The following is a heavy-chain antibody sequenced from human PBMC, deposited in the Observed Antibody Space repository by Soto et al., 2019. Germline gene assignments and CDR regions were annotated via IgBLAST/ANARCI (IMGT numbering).Heavy chain of an antibody. CDR1: GYSFTSYW. CDR2: IDPSDSYT. V-gene: IGHV5-10-1*01. D-gene: IGHD7-27*01. Sequence: GESLKISCKGSGYSFTSYWISWVRQMPGKGLEWMGRIDPSDSYTNYSPSFQGHATISADKSISTAYLQWSSLKASDTAMYYCASSTGPPALYYYYYYGMDVWGQGTTVTVSS. CDR3: ASSTGPPALYYYYYYGMDV. J-gene: IGHJ6*02.